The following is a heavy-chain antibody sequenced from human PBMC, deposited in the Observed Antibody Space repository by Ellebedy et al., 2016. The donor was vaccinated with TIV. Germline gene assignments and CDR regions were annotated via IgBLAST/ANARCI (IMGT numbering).Heavy chain of an antibody. CDR3: ARDFYGDYLGYYFDY. J-gene: IGHJ4*02. Sequence: MPSETLSLTCAVSGGSISSSNWWCWVRQPPGKGLEWIGEIYHSGSTNYNPSLKSRVTISVDKSKNQFSLKLSSVTAADTAVYYCARDFYGDYLGYYFDYWGQGTLVTVSS. CDR1: GGSISSSNW. D-gene: IGHD4-17*01. V-gene: IGHV4-4*02. CDR2: IYHSGST.